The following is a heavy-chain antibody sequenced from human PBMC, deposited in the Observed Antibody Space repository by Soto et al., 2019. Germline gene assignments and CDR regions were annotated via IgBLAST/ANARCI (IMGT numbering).Heavy chain of an antibody. CDR2: ISSSSSYI. J-gene: IGHJ6*02. Sequence: GGSLRLSCAASGFTFSSDSMNWVRQAPGKGLEWVSSISSSSSYIYYADSVKGRFTISRDNAKNSLYLQMNSLRAEDTAVYYCARDSSGVPGSAYGMDVWGQGTTVTVSS. V-gene: IGHV3-21*01. D-gene: IGHD3-10*01. CDR3: ARDSSGVPGSAYGMDV. CDR1: GFTFSSDS.